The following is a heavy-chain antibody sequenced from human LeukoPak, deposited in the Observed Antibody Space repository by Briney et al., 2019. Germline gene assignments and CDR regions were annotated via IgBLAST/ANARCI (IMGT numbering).Heavy chain of an antibody. CDR3: ARVSNQYYYDSSGSHAFDI. J-gene: IGHJ3*02. Sequence: SVEVSCKASGAPFSSYAISWVRQAPGQRREWWGGIIPIFGTANYAQKFQGRVTITADESTSTAYMELSSLRSEDTAVYYCARVSNQYYYDSSGSHAFDIWGQGTMVTVSS. CDR2: IIPIFGTA. V-gene: IGHV1-69*13. D-gene: IGHD3-22*01. CDR1: GAPFSSYA.